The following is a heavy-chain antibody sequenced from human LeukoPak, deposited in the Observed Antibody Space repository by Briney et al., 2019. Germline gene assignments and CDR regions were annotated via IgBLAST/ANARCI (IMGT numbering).Heavy chain of an antibody. J-gene: IGHJ4*02. CDR1: GFTFSDYY. Sequence: GGSLRLSCAASGFTFSDYYMSWVRQAPGKGLEWVSAISGSGGSTYYADSVKGRFTISRDNSKNTLYLQMNSLRAEDTAVYYCAKAIRLVPFDYWGQGTLVTVSS. V-gene: IGHV3-23*01. CDR3: AKAIRLVPFDY. D-gene: IGHD3-9*01. CDR2: ISGSGGST.